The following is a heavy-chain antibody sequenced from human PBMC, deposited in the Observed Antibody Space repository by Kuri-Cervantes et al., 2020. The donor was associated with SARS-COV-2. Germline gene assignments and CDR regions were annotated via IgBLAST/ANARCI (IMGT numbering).Heavy chain of an antibody. CDR1: AGTFSAYC. CDR2: VSYSGSA. D-gene: IGHD3-3*01. Sequence: SETLSLTCYVYAGTFSAYCWSWIRQPPGKGLEWIGSVSYSGSAYYNPSLKSRVTIFVDTSKNQLSLWLTSVTAADTAVYYCARYFWSGAYYFDYWGQETLVTVSS. J-gene: IGHJ4*02. V-gene: IGHV4-34*08. CDR3: ARYFWSGAYYFDY.